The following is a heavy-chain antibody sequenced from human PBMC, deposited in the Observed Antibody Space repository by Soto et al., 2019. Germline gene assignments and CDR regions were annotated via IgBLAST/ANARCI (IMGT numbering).Heavy chain of an antibody. D-gene: IGHD2-15*01. CDR1: GFTFSSYW. CDR2: IKQDGSEK. Sequence: EVQLVESGGGLVQPGGSLRLSCAASGFTFSSYWMSWVRQAPWKGLEWVANIKQDGSEKYYVDSWKGRFTISRDNAKNSLYLQMNSLRAEDTAVYYCGRSGGSRPDAFDIWGQGTMVTVSS. V-gene: IGHV3-7*03. CDR3: GRSGGSRPDAFDI. J-gene: IGHJ3*02.